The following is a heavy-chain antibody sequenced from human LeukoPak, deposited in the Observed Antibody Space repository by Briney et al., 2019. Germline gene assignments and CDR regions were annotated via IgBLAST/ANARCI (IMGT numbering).Heavy chain of an antibody. Sequence: SETLSLTCTVSRGSISNYWWSWIRQPPGKGLEWIGYVFDSGGTNYNPSLKSRVTISVDTSKKQFSLKLSSVTAADTAVYYCARRYSSSWNYFDYWGQGTLVTVSS. D-gene: IGHD6-13*01. CDR1: RGSISNYW. J-gene: IGHJ4*02. CDR2: VFDSGGT. CDR3: ARRYSSSWNYFDY. V-gene: IGHV4-59*01.